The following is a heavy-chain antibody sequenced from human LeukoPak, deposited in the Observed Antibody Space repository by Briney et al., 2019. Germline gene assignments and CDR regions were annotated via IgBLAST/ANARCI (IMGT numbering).Heavy chain of an antibody. Sequence: SQTLSLTCAISGDSVSSNSATWNWIRQSPSRGLEWLGGTYYRSKWYNDYALSVKSRITINPDTSKNQLSLQLSSVTPEDTAVYYCARASLGSTWPSFDYWGQGTLVTVSS. V-gene: IGHV6-1*01. CDR2: TYYRSKWYN. CDR1: GDSVSSNSAT. J-gene: IGHJ4*02. CDR3: ARASLGSTWPSFDY. D-gene: IGHD6-13*01.